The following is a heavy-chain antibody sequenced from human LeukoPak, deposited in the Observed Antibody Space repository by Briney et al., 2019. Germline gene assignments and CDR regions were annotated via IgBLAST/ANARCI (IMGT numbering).Heavy chain of an antibody. CDR2: IIPIFGTA. CDR1: GGTFSSYA. CDR3: ARDTERITMVRGVYDAFDI. D-gene: IGHD3-10*01. Sequence: GASVKVSCKASGGTFSSYAISWVRQAPGQGLEWMGRIIPIFGTANYAQKFQGRVTITTDESTSTAYMELSSLRSEDTAVYYCARDTERITMVRGVYDAFDIWGQGTMVTVSS. J-gene: IGHJ3*02. V-gene: IGHV1-69*05.